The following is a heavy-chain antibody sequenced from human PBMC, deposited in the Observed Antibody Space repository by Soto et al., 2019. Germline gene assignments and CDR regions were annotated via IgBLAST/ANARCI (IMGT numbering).Heavy chain of an antibody. CDR3: ARGTPHTTITSFDY. V-gene: IGHV4-30-4*01. Sequence: QVQLQESGPGLVKPSQTLSLTCTVSGGSISSMDYYWSWIRQPPGEGLEWIGYIYYSGSTYYNPSLKSRVTISVDTSKNQFSLKMNSVTAADTAVYYCARGTPHTTITSFDYWGQGTLVTVSS. CDR1: GGSISSMDYY. D-gene: IGHD4-4*01. J-gene: IGHJ4*02. CDR2: IYYSGST.